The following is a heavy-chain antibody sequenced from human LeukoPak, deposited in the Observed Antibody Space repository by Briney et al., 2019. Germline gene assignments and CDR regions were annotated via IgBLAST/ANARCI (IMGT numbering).Heavy chain of an antibody. D-gene: IGHD5-18*01. CDR1: GVTFSSYK. J-gene: IGHJ4*02. CDR2: INSDGSTI. CDR3: ATEARYIVSAIRTFAY. V-gene: IGHV3-48*03. Sequence: PGGSLRLSCVASGVTFSSYKMNWVRQAPGRGLECVSYINSDGSTIYYADSVKGRFTISRDNAKNSLSLQMNNLRAEDTAVYYCATEARYIVSAIRTFAYWGQGTLVTVSS.